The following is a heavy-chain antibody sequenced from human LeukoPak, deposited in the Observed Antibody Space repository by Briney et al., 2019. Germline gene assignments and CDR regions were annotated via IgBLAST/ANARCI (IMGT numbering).Heavy chain of an antibody. CDR1: GGSFSGYY. CDR3: AREGGYCSSTSCYNPYYYYMDV. Sequence: SETLSLTCAVYGGSFSGYYWSWIRQPPGKGLEWIGEINHSGSTNYNPSLKSRVTISVDTSKNQFSLKLSSVTAADTAVYYCAREGGYCSSTSCYNPYYYYMDVWGKGTTVTVSS. V-gene: IGHV4-34*01. J-gene: IGHJ6*03. D-gene: IGHD2-2*02. CDR2: INHSGST.